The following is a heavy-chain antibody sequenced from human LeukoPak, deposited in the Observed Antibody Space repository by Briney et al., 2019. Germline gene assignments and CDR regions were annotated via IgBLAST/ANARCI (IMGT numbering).Heavy chain of an antibody. CDR1: GGSISNHY. CDR3: ARGDSSGYYLDAFDI. D-gene: IGHD3-22*01. V-gene: IGHV4-59*11. Sequence: PSETLSLTCTVSGGSISNHYWSWIRQPPGKGLEWIGYIYYSGSSNYNPSLKSRVTISVDTSKNQFSLKLSSVTAADTAVYYCARGDSSGYYLDAFDIWGQGTMVTVSS. J-gene: IGHJ3*02. CDR2: IYYSGSS.